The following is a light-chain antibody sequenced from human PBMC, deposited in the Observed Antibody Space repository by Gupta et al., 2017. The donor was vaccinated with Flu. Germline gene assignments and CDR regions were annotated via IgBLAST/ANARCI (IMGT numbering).Light chain of an antibody. CDR1: QSVTSSW. CDR3: QQYGSSPRT. J-gene: IGKJ2*01. CDR2: GAS. V-gene: IGKV3-20*01. Sequence: EIVLTQSPGTLSLSPGERATLSCRASQSVTSSWLAWYQQKPGQAPRLLIYGASSRATGIPDRFSGSGSGTDFTLTISRLEPEDFAVYYCQQYGSSPRTFGQGTKLEIK.